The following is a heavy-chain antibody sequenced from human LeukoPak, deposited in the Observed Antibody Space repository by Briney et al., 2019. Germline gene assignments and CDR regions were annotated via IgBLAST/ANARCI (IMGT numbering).Heavy chain of an antibody. J-gene: IGHJ4*02. D-gene: IGHD6-19*01. CDR1: GFTFSSYA. Sequence: PGRSLRLSCAASGFTFSSYAMHWVRQAPGKGLEWVAVISYDGSNKYYADSVKGRFTISRDNSKNTLYLQMNSLRAEDTAAYYCARDPGYSSGWPGIFDYWGQGTLVTVSS. V-gene: IGHV3-30*01. CDR3: ARDPGYSSGWPGIFDY. CDR2: ISYDGSNK.